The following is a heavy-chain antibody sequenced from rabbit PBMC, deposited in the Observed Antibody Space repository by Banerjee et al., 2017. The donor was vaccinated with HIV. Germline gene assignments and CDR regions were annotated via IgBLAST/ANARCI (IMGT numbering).Heavy chain of an antibody. CDR3: ARRYTYGYTGYAYADYGMDL. J-gene: IGHJ6*01. V-gene: IGHV1S40*01. D-gene: IGHD6-1*01. CDR1: GFSFSSSYY. CDR2: IYAGSSGST. Sequence: QSLEESGGDLVKPGASLTLTCTASGFSFSSSYYMCWVRQAPGKGLEWIACIYAGSSGSTYYANWAKGRFTISKTSSTTVTLQMTSLTAADTATYFCARRYTYGYTGYAYADYGMDLWGPGTLVTVS.